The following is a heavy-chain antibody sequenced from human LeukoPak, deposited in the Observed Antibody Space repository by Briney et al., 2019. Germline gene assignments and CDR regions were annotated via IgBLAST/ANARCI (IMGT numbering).Heavy chain of an antibody. CDR1: GGSISSSSYH. J-gene: IGHJ4*02. V-gene: IGHV4-39*01. CDR2: IYYSGTT. Sequence: SETLSLTCTVSGGSISSSSYHWGFIRQPPGKGLEWIGSIYYSGTTYYNPSLKSRVAISVDTSNNQFSLKLYSVTAADTAVYYCARLTMFGVISPDYWGQGALVTVSS. D-gene: IGHD3-3*01. CDR3: ARLTMFGVISPDY.